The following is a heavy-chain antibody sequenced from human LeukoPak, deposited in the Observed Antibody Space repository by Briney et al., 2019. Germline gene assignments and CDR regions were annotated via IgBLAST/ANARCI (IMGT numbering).Heavy chain of an antibody. V-gene: IGHV1-2*02. CDR1: GYTFTGYY. CDR3: ARDPGEAAAAHRDLFDY. CDR2: INPNSGGT. Sequence: GASVEVSCKASGYTFTGYYMHWVRQAPGQGLEWMGWINPNSGGTNYAQKFQGRVTMTRDTSISTAYMELSRLRSDDTAVYYCARDPGEAAAAHRDLFDYWGQGTLVTVSS. J-gene: IGHJ4*02. D-gene: IGHD6-13*01.